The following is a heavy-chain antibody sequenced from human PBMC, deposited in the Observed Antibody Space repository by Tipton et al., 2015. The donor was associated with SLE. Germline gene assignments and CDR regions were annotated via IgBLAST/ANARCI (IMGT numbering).Heavy chain of an antibody. CDR2: ISGGGGRT. CDR3: AKDPYYDILTGSYNRDY. CDR1: GFTFNTYA. D-gene: IGHD3-9*01. V-gene: IGHV3-23*01. Sequence: GSLRLSCVASGFTFNTYAMSWVRQAPGKGLEWVSTISGGGGRTYYADSVKGRFTISRDNSKNTVYLQLNSLRAEDTAVYYCAKDPYYDILTGSYNRDYWGQGTLVTVSS. J-gene: IGHJ4*02.